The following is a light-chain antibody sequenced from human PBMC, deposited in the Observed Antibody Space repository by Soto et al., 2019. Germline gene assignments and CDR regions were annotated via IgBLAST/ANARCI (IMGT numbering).Light chain of an antibody. Sequence: DIQMTQSPSSVSASVGDSLTITCRASQGITSWVAWYQHKPGRAPKLLIYAASRLQSGVPSRFSGSGSGTDFTLTISSLQPEDFGTDYCQQTSSFPLTLGGGTKVEIK. V-gene: IGKV1-12*01. J-gene: IGKJ4*01. CDR1: QGITSW. CDR3: QQTSSFPLT. CDR2: AAS.